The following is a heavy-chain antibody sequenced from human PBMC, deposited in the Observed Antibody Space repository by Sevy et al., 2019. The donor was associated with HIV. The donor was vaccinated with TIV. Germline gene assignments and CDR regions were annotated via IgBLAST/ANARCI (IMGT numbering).Heavy chain of an antibody. Sequence: GGSLRLSCAASGFTFSSYSMNWVRQAPGKGLEWVSSISSSSSYIYYADSVKGRFTISRDNAENSLYLQMNSLRAEDTAVYYCARGGRYCSGGSCYLNDYWGQGTLVTVSS. CDR2: ISSSSSYI. CDR1: GFTFSSYS. V-gene: IGHV3-21*01. CDR3: ARGGRYCSGGSCYLNDY. J-gene: IGHJ4*02. D-gene: IGHD2-15*01.